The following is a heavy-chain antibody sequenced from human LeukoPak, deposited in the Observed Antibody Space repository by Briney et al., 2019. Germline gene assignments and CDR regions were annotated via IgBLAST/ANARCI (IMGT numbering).Heavy chain of an antibody. Sequence: SETLSLTCAVYGGSFSGYYWSWIRQPPGKGLEWIGEINHSGSTNYNPSLKSRVTISVDTSKNQFSLKLSSVTAADTAVYYCARGRSSSSWRKTWFDPWGQGTLVTVSS. V-gene: IGHV4-34*01. D-gene: IGHD6-6*01. CDR3: ARGRSSSSWRKTWFDP. CDR2: INHSGST. J-gene: IGHJ5*02. CDR1: GGSFSGYY.